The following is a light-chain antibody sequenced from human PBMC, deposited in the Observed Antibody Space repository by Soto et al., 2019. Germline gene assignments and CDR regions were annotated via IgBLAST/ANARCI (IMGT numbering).Light chain of an antibody. CDR2: DES. J-gene: IGKJ5*01. CDR1: QNINNY. CDR3: QQYENLPT. V-gene: IGKV1-33*01. Sequence: DIQSTQSPSSLSASLGERVTITCQASQNINNYLNWYTQKPGRDPKILIYDESNLEAGVPSRFRGSGSGTDFTLTIRRLQPEDIATYDCQQYENLPTVGHGTQLEI.